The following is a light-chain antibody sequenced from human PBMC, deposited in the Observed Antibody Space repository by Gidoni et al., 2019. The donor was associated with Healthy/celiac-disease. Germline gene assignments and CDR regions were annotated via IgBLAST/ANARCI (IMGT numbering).Light chain of an antibody. CDR1: KLGDKY. CDR2: QDS. J-gene: IGLJ2*01. V-gene: IGLV3-1*01. Sequence: SYELTQPPSVSVSPGQTASITCSGDKLGDKYACWYQPKPGQSPVLVIYQDSKRPSGIHERFSGSNSGNTATLTNSGTQAMDEADYYCQAWDSSTVVFGGGTKLTVL. CDR3: QAWDSSTVV.